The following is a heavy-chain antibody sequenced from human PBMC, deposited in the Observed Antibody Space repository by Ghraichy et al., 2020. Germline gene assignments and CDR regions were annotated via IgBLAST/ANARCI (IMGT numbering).Heavy chain of an antibody. CDR2: ISGSGSTT. J-gene: IGHJ4*02. CDR1: GFTFRTHA. Sequence: GESLNISCAASGFTFRTHAMNWVRQAPGKGLEWVSLISGSGSTTYYADSVRGRVIVSRDNSKNTLYLQMNSLRAEDTAIYYCAKDLQSQIWNGPGLDYWGQGILVTVSS. CDR3: AKDLQSQIWNGPGLDY. D-gene: IGHD3-3*01. V-gene: IGHV3-23*01.